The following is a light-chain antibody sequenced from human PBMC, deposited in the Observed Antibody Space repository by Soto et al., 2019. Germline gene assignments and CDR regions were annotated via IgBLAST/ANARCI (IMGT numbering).Light chain of an antibody. J-gene: IGKJ2*01. CDR2: AAS. V-gene: IGKV1-9*01. CDR3: QQRNSYPRT. CDR1: QGINIF. Sequence: DIQLTQSPSFLSASVEDRVTITCRASQGINIFLAWFQQKPGKAPNLLISAASTLQSGVPSRFSGSGSETEFTLTITSLQPGDSATYYCQQRNSYPRTFGQGTKVEIK.